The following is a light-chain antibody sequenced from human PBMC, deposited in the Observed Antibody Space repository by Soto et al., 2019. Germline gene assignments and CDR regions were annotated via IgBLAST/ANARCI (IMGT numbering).Light chain of an antibody. CDR3: QHYNTYPWT. J-gene: IGKJ1*01. CDR2: KAS. Sequence: DIQMTQPPSILSASVGDRVTITCRASQSISSWLAWYQQKPGKAPNLLIYKASHLENGVPSRFSASGSGTEFTLTISSLQPGDFATYYCQHYNTYPWTFGQGTKVDIK. CDR1: QSISSW. V-gene: IGKV1-5*03.